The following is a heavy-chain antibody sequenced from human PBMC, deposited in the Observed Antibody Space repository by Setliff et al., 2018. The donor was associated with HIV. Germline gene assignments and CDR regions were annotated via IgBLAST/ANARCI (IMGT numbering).Heavy chain of an antibody. Sequence: ASVKVSCKASGGTFSSYAISWVRQAPGQGLEWMGGIIPNLPNAIYAQQFQGRVTITADRSTTTAYMELSRLKPDDTAIYYCATALTANWNYEPHFDYWGQGSLVTVSS. CDR1: GGTFSSYA. V-gene: IGHV1-69*10. CDR2: IIPNLPNA. CDR3: ATALTANWNYEPHFDY. J-gene: IGHJ4*02. D-gene: IGHD1-7*01.